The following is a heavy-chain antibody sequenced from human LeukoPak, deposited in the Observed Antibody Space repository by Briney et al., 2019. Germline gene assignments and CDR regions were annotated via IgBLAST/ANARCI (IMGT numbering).Heavy chain of an antibody. CDR1: GFTFSTYA. D-gene: IGHD5-24*01. J-gene: IGHJ4*02. V-gene: IGHV3-23*01. Sequence: PGGSLRLSCAASGFTFSTYAMHWVRQSPGKGLEWVSSISGSGGSTYYADSVKGRFTISRDNSRNTLYIQMNSLRGEDTAIYYCARRDGIFDYWGQGTLVTVSS. CDR3: ARRDGIFDY. CDR2: ISGSGGST.